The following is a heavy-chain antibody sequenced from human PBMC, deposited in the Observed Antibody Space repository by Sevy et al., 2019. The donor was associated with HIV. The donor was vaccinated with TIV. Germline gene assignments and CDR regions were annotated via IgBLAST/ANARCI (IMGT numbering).Heavy chain of an antibody. CDR2: IKSKTDGGTT. CDR1: GFTFSNAW. V-gene: IGHV3-15*01. Sequence: GGSLRLSCAASGFTFSNAWMSWVRQAPGKGLEWVGRIKSKTDGGTTDYAAPVKGRFTISRDDLKNTLYLQMNSLKTEDTAVYYCTTDFTLGFCSITSCYTSVYYGMDVWGQGTTVTVSS. J-gene: IGHJ6*02. D-gene: IGHD2-2*02. CDR3: TTDFTLGFCSITSCYTSVYYGMDV.